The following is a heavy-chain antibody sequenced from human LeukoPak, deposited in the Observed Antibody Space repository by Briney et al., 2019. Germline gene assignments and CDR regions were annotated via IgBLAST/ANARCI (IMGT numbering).Heavy chain of an antibody. CDR1: GFTFDDYA. Sequence: GGSLRLSCAAAGFTFDDYAMHWVRQVPGKGLEWVSLISWNGGSTDYADSVKGRLTISRDNSKNSLYLQMNSLRAEDTALYYCAKDIGCSSTSCPSYHYYYYMDVWGKGTTVTVSS. CDR3: AKDIGCSSTSCPSYHYYYYMDV. V-gene: IGHV3-43D*03. J-gene: IGHJ6*03. D-gene: IGHD2-2*01. CDR2: ISWNGGST.